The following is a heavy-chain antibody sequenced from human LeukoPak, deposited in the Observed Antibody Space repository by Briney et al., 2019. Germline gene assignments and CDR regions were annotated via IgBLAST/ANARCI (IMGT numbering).Heavy chain of an antibody. CDR1: GYSINNGCY. CDR2: IYHGGST. Sequence: SETLSLTCAVSGYSINNGCYWGWIRQPPGKGLEWIGSIYHGGSTYYNPSLKCRVTISLDTSKNQFSLKLSSVTAADTAVYYCARAPHYYYMDVWGKGTTVTVSS. CDR3: ARAPHYYYMDV. J-gene: IGHJ6*03. V-gene: IGHV4-38-2*01.